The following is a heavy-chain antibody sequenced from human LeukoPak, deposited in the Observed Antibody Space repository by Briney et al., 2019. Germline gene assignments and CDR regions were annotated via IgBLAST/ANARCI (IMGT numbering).Heavy chain of an antibody. CDR3: APSRGPRSHWFDP. Sequence: PGGSLRLSCAASGFAFSGYALSWVRQAPGKGLEWFSTLSDTTYYSDSVKGRCTISRDNSKNALYLQMDSLRAEDTAVYSCAPSRGPRSHWFDPWGQGTLVTVSS. CDR1: GFAFSGYA. D-gene: IGHD3-10*01. J-gene: IGHJ5*02. CDR2: LSDTT. V-gene: IGHV3-23*01.